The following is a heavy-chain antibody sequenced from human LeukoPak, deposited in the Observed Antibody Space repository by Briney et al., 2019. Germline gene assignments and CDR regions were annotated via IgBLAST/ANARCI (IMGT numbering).Heavy chain of an antibody. J-gene: IGHJ4*02. CDR2: IGTAGDK. CDR1: GFTFSSYD. D-gene: IGHD3-10*01. Sequence: GGSLRLFCAASGFTFSSYDMHWVRQATGKGLEWVSAIGTAGDKKYPGSVKGRFSSSRENAKNSLYLQINSLRAEDTALYYCARYRQLWFGDGYFDYWGQGTLVTVSS. V-gene: IGHV3-13*01. CDR3: ARYRQLWFGDGYFDY.